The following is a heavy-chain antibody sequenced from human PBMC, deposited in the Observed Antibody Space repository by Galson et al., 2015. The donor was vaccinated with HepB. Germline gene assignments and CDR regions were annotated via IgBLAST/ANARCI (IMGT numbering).Heavy chain of an antibody. V-gene: IGHV3-23*01. CDR1: GFTFSTSV. J-gene: IGHJ4*02. D-gene: IGHD2-15*01. Sequence: SLRLSCAASGFTFSTSVMSWVRQAPGQGLEWVSDISANADTKYYADSVKGRFTISRDNSKNTLYLQMNSLKGEDTAIYYCSRGIHGGFEYWGQGTLVTVSS. CDR2: ISANADTK. CDR3: SRGIHGGFEY.